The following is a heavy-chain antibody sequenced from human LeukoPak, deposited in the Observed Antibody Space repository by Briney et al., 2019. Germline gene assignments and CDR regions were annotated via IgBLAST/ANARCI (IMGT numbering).Heavy chain of an antibody. Sequence: GASVKVSCKASGYTFTGYYMHWVRQAPGQGLEWMGWINPNSGGTNYAQKFQGRVTMTRDTSISTAYMELSRLRSDDTAVYYCARDRGAAAGHYFDYWGQGTLVTVSS. CDR1: GYTFTGYY. CDR3: ARDRGAAAGHYFDY. V-gene: IGHV1-2*02. CDR2: INPNSGGT. J-gene: IGHJ4*02. D-gene: IGHD6-13*01.